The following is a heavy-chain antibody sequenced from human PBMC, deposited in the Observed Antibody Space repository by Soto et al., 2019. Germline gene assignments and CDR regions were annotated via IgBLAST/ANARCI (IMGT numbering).Heavy chain of an antibody. Sequence: EVQLLESGGGLVQPGGSLRLSCAASGFTFSSYAMSWVRQAPGKGLEWVSVISGRGGSTYYADSVKGRFTISRDNSKNTLYLQMNSLIAEDTAVYYCANPTKGYFDSFDYWGQGTLVTVSS. D-gene: IGHD3-9*01. CDR1: GFTFSSYA. V-gene: IGHV3-23*01. J-gene: IGHJ4*02. CDR3: ANPTKGYFDSFDY. CDR2: ISGRGGST.